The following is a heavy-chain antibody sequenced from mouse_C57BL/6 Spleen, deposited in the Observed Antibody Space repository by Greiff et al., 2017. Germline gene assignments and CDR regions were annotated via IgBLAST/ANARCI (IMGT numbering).Heavy chain of an antibody. J-gene: IGHJ4*01. V-gene: IGHV1-64*01. Sequence: VQLQQPGAELVKPGASVKLSCTASGYTFTSYWMHWVKQRPGQGLEWIGRIHPDSGSTNYTEKFQGKATMTADTSSNTAYLQLSSLTSEDSAVDYCARCRGSWAMDYWGQGTSVTVAS. CDR2: IHPDSGST. D-gene: IGHD1-1*02. CDR3: ARCRGSWAMDY. CDR1: GYTFTSYW.